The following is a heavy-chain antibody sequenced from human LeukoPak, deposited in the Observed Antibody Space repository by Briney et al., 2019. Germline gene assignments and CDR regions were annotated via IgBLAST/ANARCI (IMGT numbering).Heavy chain of an antibody. V-gene: IGHV1-69*04. J-gene: IGHJ4*02. Sequence: SVKVSCKASGGTFSSYAISWVRQAPGQGLEWMGRIIPILGIANYAQKFQGRVTITADKSTSTAYMELSSLRSEDTAVYYCSRDLSTNSDFDYWGQGTLVTVSS. CDR2: IIPILGIA. CDR1: GGTFSSYA. D-gene: IGHD1/OR15-1a*01. CDR3: SRDLSTNSDFDY.